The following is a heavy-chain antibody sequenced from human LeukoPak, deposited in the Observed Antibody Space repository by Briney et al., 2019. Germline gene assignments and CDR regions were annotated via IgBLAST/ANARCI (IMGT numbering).Heavy chain of an antibody. D-gene: IGHD1-26*01. CDR1: GDSISRSLYY. J-gene: IGHJ5*02. CDR2: IYYSGST. Sequence: PSETLSLTCTVSGDSISRSLYYWGWIRQPPGKGLEWIGTIYYSGSTYYNPSLKSRVTISVDTSKNQFSLKLSSVTAADTAVYYCARMGRPKTFDPWGQGTLVTVSS. CDR3: ARMGRPKTFDP. V-gene: IGHV4-39*07.